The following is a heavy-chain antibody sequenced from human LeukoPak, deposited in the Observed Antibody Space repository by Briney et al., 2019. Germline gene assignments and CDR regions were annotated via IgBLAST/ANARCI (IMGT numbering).Heavy chain of an antibody. V-gene: IGHV4-59*01. J-gene: IGHJ4*02. CDR1: GGSISSYY. D-gene: IGHD4-23*01. CDR2: IYYSGST. Sequence: SETLSLTCTVSGGSISSYYWSWIRQPPGKGLEWIGYIYYSGSTNYNPSLKSRVTISVDTSKNQFSLKLSSVTAADTAVYYCARIFEGGNSGHDFDYWGQGTLVTVSS. CDR3: ARIFEGGNSGHDFDY.